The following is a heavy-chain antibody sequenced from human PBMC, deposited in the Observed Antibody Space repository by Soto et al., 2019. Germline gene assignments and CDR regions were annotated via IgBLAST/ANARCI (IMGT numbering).Heavy chain of an antibody. J-gene: IGHJ6*02. CDR3: ARDTEPSDV. D-gene: IGHD1-26*01. CDR2: ISAYNGNT. CDR1: GYTFTSYG. Sequence: GAPVKVSCKASGYTFTSYGISGVRQAPGQGLEWMGWISAYNGNTKYSQKFQGRVTITRDTSASTAYMELSSLRSEDTAVYYCARDTEPSDVWGQGTTVTVS. V-gene: IGHV1-18*01.